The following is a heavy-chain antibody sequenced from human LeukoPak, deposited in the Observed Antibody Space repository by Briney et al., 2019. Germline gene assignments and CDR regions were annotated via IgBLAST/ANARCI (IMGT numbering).Heavy chain of an antibody. D-gene: IGHD5-18*01. Sequence: GGSLRLSCAASGFTFSDHYMDWVRQAPGEGLEWVARIRDKANSYTTEYAASVKGRFTISREDSKNSLYLHMSSLKTEDTAMYYCTRGAGGDTARDYYYYAMDVWGQGTTVTVSS. CDR2: IRDKANSYTT. CDR3: TRGAGGDTARDYYYYAMDV. CDR1: GFTFSDHY. J-gene: IGHJ6*02. V-gene: IGHV3-72*01.